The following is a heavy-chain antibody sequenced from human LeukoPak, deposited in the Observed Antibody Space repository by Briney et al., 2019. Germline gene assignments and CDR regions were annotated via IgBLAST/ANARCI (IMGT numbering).Heavy chain of an antibody. J-gene: IGHJ5*02. CDR3: ARPYYYDSRIDH. CDR2: MYYSGCT. D-gene: IGHD3-22*01. CDR1: GVSISSGDYY. Sequence: PSQTLSLTCTVSGVSISSGDYYWSWIRQPPGKGLEWIGYMYYSGCTYYNPSLKGRVIISLDTSKNQLSLKMSHATTADTAVYYCARPYYYDSRIDHWGQGTLVTVSS. V-gene: IGHV4-30-4*01.